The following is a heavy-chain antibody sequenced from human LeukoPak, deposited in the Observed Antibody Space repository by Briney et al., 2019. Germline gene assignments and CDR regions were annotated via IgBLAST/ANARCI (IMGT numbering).Heavy chain of an antibody. V-gene: IGHV3-11*04. CDR3: ARDDCSGGSCYSVAFSWFDP. CDR1: GFTFSDYY. CDR2: ISSSGSTI. Sequence: GGSLRLSCAASGFTFSDYYMSWIRQAPGKGLEWVSYISSSGSTIYYADSVKGRFTISRDNAKNSLYLQMNSLRAEDTAVYYCARDDCSGGSCYSVAFSWFDPWGQGTLVTVSS. J-gene: IGHJ5*02. D-gene: IGHD2-15*01.